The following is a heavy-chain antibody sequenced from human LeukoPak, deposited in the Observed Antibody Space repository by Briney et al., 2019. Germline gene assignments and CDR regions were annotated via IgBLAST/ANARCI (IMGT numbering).Heavy chain of an antibody. J-gene: IGHJ4*02. V-gene: IGHV5-51*01. CDR1: GXPFTNYW. CDR3: ARRNGDYAVDY. CDR2: IYPGDSDT. Sequence: GESLQISCKGSGXPFTNYWIGWVRQMPGKSLEWMGIIYPGDSDTRYSASCQGQVTISADKYISTAYLQWSSLKASDTAMYYCARRNGDYAVDYWGQGTLVTVSS. D-gene: IGHD4-17*01.